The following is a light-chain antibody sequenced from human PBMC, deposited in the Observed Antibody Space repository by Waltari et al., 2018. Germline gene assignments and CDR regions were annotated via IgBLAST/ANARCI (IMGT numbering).Light chain of an antibody. CDR1: QSVKNN. V-gene: IGKV1-5*03. Sequence: DIQMTQSPSTLSASVADRVTITCRASQSVKNNLAWYQQKPGKAPKVLIHKASRLESGVPSRFSGSGFGTDFILSISSLQPDDFATYYCQEYDSLPVTFGGGTRVEIK. CDR2: KAS. CDR3: QEYDSLPVT. J-gene: IGKJ4*01.